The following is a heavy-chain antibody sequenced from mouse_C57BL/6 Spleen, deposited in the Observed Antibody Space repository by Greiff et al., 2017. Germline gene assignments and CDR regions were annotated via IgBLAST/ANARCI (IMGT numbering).Heavy chain of an antibody. CDR2: ISYDGSN. J-gene: IGHJ1*03. CDR3: ARDRGTWYFDV. D-gene: IGHD3-3*01. CDR1: GYSITSGYY. V-gene: IGHV3-6*01. Sequence: EVQLQESGPGLVKPSQSLSLTCSVTGYSITSGYYWNWIRQFPGNKLEWMGYISYDGSNNYNPSLKNRISITRDTSKNQFFLKLNSVTTEDTATYYCARDRGTWYFDVWGTGTTVTVSS.